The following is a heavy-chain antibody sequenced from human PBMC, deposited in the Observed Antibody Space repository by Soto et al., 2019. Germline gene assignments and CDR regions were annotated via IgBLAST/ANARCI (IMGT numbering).Heavy chain of an antibody. CDR2: ISYDGSNK. J-gene: IGHJ4*02. Sequence: QVQLVESGGGVVQPGRSLRLSCAASGFTFSSYAMHWVRQAPGKGLEWVAVISYDGSNKYYADSVKGRFTISSDNSKNTLYLQMTSLRAEDTAVYYCASVIAAAFDYWGQGTLVTVSS. D-gene: IGHD6-25*01. CDR3: ASVIAAAFDY. V-gene: IGHV3-30-3*01. CDR1: GFTFSSYA.